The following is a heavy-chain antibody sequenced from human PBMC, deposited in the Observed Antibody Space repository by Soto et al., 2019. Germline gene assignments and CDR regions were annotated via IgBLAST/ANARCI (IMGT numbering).Heavy chain of an antibody. CDR2: IIPVFGTA. V-gene: IGHV1-69*13. J-gene: IGHJ6*02. D-gene: IGHD3-22*01. Sequence: SVKVSCKASGGTFSSYAISWVRQAPGQGLEWMGGIIPVFGTANYAQKFQGRVTITADESTSTAYMELSSLRSEDTAVYYCARAGYYYDSKPPNYYGMDVWGQGTTVTVSS. CDR1: GGTFSSYA. CDR3: ARAGYYYDSKPPNYYGMDV.